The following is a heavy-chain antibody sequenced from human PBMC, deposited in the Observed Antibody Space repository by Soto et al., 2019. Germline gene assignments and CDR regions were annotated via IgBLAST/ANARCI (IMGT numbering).Heavy chain of an antibody. CDR3: AKDGTRGWNHFDY. J-gene: IGHJ4*02. CDR2: FSYDGNNK. D-gene: IGHD1-1*01. Sequence: QVQLVESGGGVVQPGKSLRLSCAASGFTFSSSAMNWVRQAPGAGLEWVAVFSYDGNNKYYADSVKGRFFMSRDNSKNMVYLQMNSLRVEDTAIYYCAKDGTRGWNHFDYWGQGALVTVSS. V-gene: IGHV3-30-3*01. CDR1: GFTFSSSA.